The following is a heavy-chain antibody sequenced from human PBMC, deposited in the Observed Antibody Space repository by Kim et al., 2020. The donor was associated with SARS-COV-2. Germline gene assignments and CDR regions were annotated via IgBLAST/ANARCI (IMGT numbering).Heavy chain of an antibody. V-gene: IGHV3-21*01. CDR1: GFTFSSYS. CDR3: ARDSYYYDISGYF. D-gene: IGHD3-22*01. Sequence: GGSLRLSCAASGFTFSSYSMNWVRQAPGKGLEWVSSISSIGSNTYYADSVKGRFTISRDNAKNTLYLQMNSLRAEDTAVYYCARDSYYYDISGYFWGQGTLVTVSS. J-gene: IGHJ4*02. CDR2: ISSIGSNT.